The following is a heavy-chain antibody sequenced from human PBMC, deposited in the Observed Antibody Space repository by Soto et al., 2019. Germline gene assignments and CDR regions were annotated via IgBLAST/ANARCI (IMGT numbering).Heavy chain of an antibody. V-gene: IGHV3-9*01. CDR2: ISWNSGSI. CDR3: AKVEDYDSSGYPPFDY. CDR1: GFTFDDYA. Sequence: EVQLVESGGGLVQPGRSLRLSCAASGFTFDDYAMHWVRQAPGKGLEWVSGISWNSGSIGYADSVKGRFTISRDNAKNSLYLQMNRLRAEDTALYYCAKVEDYDSSGYPPFDYWGQGTLVTVSS. J-gene: IGHJ4*02. D-gene: IGHD3-22*01.